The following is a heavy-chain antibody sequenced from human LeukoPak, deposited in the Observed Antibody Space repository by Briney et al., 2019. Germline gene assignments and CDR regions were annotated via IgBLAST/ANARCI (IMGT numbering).Heavy chain of an antibody. V-gene: IGHV1-46*01. CDR2: INPSGGST. J-gene: IGHJ6*03. Sequence: GSVKVSCKASGYTFTNYYIHWVRQAPGQGLEWMGIINPSGGSTSYAQKFQGRVTMTRDTSTSTVNMDLSSLRSEDTAVYYCARDGSVYTGSPELGYYNYYMDVWGKGTTVTVSS. D-gene: IGHD6-6*01. CDR1: GYTFTNYY. CDR3: ARDGSVYTGSPELGYYNYYMDV.